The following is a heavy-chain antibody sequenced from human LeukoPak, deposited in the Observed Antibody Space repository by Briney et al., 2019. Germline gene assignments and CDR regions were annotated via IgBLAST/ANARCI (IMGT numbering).Heavy chain of an antibody. CDR1: GYTFTGYY. CDR3: ARASNYYDSSGYPY. J-gene: IGHJ4*02. D-gene: IGHD3-22*01. V-gene: IGHV1-2*02. CDR2: INPNSGGT. Sequence: ASVKVSCKASGYTFTGYYMHWVRQAPGQGLEWMGWINPNSGGTNYAQKSQGRVTMTRDTSISTAYMELSRLRSDDTAVYYCARASNYYDSSGYPYWGQGTLVTVSS.